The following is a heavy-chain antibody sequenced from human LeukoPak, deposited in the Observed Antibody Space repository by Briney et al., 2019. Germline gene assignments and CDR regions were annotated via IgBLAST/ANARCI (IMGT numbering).Heavy chain of an antibody. Sequence: ASVKVSCKASGYTFTGYYMHWVRQAPGQGLEWMGWINPNSGGTNYAQKFQGRVTMTRDTSISTAYMELSRLRSDDTAVYYCARDSTIFGVGVDYWGQGTLVTVSS. V-gene: IGHV1-2*02. CDR2: INPNSGGT. D-gene: IGHD3-3*01. J-gene: IGHJ4*02. CDR3: ARDSTIFGVGVDY. CDR1: GYTFTGYY.